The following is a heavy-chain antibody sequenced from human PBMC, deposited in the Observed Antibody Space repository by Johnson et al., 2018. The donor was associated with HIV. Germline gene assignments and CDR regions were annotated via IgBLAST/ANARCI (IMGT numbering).Heavy chain of an antibody. CDR2: ISWNSGTI. D-gene: IGHD2-8*02. CDR3: AKHIVLVVYAIGAAFDI. Sequence: VQLVESGGGVVQPGRSLRLSCAASGFTFSNSATHWVRLAPGKGLEWVSGISWNSGTIDYADSVKGRFTISRDNAKNSLYLQMNSLRAEDTAVYYCAKHIVLVVYAIGAAFDIWGQGTMVTVSS. CDR1: GFTFSNSA. J-gene: IGHJ3*02. V-gene: IGHV3-9*01.